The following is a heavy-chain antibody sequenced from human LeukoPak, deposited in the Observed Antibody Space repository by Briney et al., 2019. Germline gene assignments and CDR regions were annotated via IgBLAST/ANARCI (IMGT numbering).Heavy chain of an antibody. Sequence: SETLSLTCSVSGVSISSGSIYWGWIRQPPGKTLEWIGSIYSSGSTYYNPSLKSRVIILIDTAKNHFSLNLSSVTAADTAVYYCARSDGYGLVGIWGQGTMITVSS. V-gene: IGHV4-39*07. CDR2: IYSSGST. D-gene: IGHD3-10*01. CDR1: GVSISSGSIY. CDR3: ARSDGYGLVGI. J-gene: IGHJ3*02.